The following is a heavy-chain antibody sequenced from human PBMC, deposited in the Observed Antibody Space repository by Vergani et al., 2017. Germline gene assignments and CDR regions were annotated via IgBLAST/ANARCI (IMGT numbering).Heavy chain of an antibody. CDR2: IIPIFGTA. CDR1: GGTFSSYA. V-gene: IGHV1-69*12. D-gene: IGHD3-10*01. CDR3: ARTGLLWFGELSRGAHLDY. J-gene: IGHJ4*02. Sequence: QVQLVQSGAEVKKPGSSVKVSCKASGGTFSSYAISWVRQAPGQGLEWMGGIIPIFGTANDAQKFQGRVTITADESTSTAYMELSSLRSEDTAVYYCARTGLLWFGELSRGAHLDYWGQGTLVTVSS.